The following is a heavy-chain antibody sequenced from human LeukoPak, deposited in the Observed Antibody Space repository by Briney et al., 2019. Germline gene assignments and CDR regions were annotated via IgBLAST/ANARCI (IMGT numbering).Heavy chain of an antibody. CDR2: IYPGDSDT. V-gene: IGHV5-51*01. CDR1: GYSFTSYW. D-gene: IGHD2-2*01. J-gene: IGHJ6*02. Sequence: GGSLKISCKGSGYSFTSYWIGWVRQMPGKGLEWMWIIYPGDSDTRYSPSFQGQVTISADKSISTAYLQWSSLKASDTAMYYCARNYCSSTSCDYYYGMDVWGQGTTVTVSS. CDR3: ARNYCSSTSCDYYYGMDV.